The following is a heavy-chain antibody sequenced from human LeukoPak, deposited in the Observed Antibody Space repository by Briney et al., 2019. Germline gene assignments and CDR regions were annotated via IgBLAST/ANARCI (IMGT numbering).Heavy chain of an antibody. CDR3: ARARGIAAAGTERFGDYFDY. Sequence: GGSLRLSCAASGFTFSSYWMSWVRQAPGKGLEWVANIKQDGSEKYYVDSVKGRFTISRDNAKNSLHLQMNSLRAEDTAVYYCARARGIAAAGTERFGDYFDYWGQGTLVTVSS. D-gene: IGHD6-13*01. J-gene: IGHJ4*02. CDR2: IKQDGSEK. CDR1: GFTFSSYW. V-gene: IGHV3-7*03.